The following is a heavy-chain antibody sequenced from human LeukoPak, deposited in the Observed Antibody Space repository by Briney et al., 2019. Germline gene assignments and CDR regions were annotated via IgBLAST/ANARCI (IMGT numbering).Heavy chain of an antibody. CDR1: GGPISSSSYY. CDR3: ARESIEYYYDSSGYFPDAFDI. V-gene: IGHV4-39*07. J-gene: IGHJ3*02. Sequence: SETLSLTCTVSGGPISSSSYYWGWIRQPPGKGLEWIGSIYYSGSTYYNPSLKSRVTISVDTSKNQFSLKLSSVTAADTAVYYCARESIEYYYDSSGYFPDAFDIWGQGTMVTVSS. CDR2: IYYSGST. D-gene: IGHD3-22*01.